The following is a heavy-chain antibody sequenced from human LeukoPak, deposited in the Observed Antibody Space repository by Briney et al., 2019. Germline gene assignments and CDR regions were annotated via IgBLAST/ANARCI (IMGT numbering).Heavy chain of an antibody. J-gene: IGHJ4*02. CDR1: GFSFSDFG. Sequence: PGGSLRLSCAASGFSFSDFGMHWIRQAPGKGLEWVTLIRSDGSSIYYADSVKGRFTISRGNSRNTLYLQMNSLRVEDTAVYYCAKDRDEYGNDCWGQGILVTVST. CDR2: IRSDGSSI. D-gene: IGHD4-11*01. CDR3: AKDRDEYGNDC. V-gene: IGHV3-30*02.